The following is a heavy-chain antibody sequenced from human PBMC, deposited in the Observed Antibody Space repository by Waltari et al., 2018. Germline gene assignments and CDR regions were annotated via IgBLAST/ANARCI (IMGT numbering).Heavy chain of an antibody. CDR1: GGSICSYY. Sequence: QVQLQESGPGLVKPSETLSLTCTVSGGSICSYYWSWIRQPAGKGLEWIGRIYTSGSTNYNPSLKSRVTISVDKSKNQFSLKLSSVTAADTAVYYCARGFYSSSWYDAFDIWGQGTMVTVSS. CDR3: ARGFYSSSWYDAFDI. J-gene: IGHJ3*02. V-gene: IGHV4-4*07. CDR2: IYTSGST. D-gene: IGHD6-13*01.